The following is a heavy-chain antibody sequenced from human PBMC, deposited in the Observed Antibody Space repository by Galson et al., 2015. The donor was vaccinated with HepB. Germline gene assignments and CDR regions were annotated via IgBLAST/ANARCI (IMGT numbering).Heavy chain of an antibody. J-gene: IGHJ5*02. CDR2: TYYRSKWYS. CDR1: GDSVSSNSAA. Sequence: CAISGDSVSSNSAAWNWIRQSPSRGLEWLGRTYYRSKWYSHYSVSVKSRITINPDISKNQFSLQLNSVTPEDTAVYYCARYGISVVPAAIASADWFDPWGQGTLVTVSS. D-gene: IGHD2-2*01. V-gene: IGHV6-1*01. CDR3: ARYGISVVPAAIASADWFDP.